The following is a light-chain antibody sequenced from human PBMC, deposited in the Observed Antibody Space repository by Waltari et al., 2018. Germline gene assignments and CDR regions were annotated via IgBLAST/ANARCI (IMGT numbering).Light chain of an antibody. Sequence: DIVMTQSPDSLPVSLGERATINCKSSQTILYNSKNKNCLTWYQQKPGQPPKLLIFWASTRESGVPDRFSGSGSGTNFTLTISGLQAEDLAVYYCQQYYTIPPTFGQGTKLEI. CDR3: QQYYTIPPT. CDR2: WAS. V-gene: IGKV4-1*01. CDR1: QTILYNSKNKNC. J-gene: IGKJ2*01.